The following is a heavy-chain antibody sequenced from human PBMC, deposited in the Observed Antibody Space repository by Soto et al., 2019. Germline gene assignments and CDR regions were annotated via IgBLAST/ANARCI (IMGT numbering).Heavy chain of an antibody. CDR3: ARPGYSSGSHDY. J-gene: IGHJ4*02. D-gene: IGHD3-22*01. CDR1: GGSISSSSYY. CDR2: IYYSGST. V-gene: IGHV4-39*01. Sequence: PSETLSLTCTVSGGSISSSSYYWGWIRQPPGKGLEWIGSIYYSGSTYYNPSLKSRVTISVDTSKNQFSLKLSSVTAADTAVYYCARPGYSSGSHDYWGQGTLVTVSS.